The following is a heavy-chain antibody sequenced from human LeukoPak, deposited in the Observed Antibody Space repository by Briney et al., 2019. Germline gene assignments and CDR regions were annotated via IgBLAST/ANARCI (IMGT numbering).Heavy chain of an antibody. Sequence: PGGSLRLSCAASGFTFSSYAMSWVRQAPGKGLEWVSAVSSDGNIYYADSVKGRFTISRDNSKKTLYLQMNSLRAEDTAVYYCAKRTITFDYWGQGTLVTVSS. J-gene: IGHJ4*02. CDR3: AKRTITFDY. CDR2: VSSDGNI. V-gene: IGHV3-23*01. D-gene: IGHD4-11*01. CDR1: GFTFSSYA.